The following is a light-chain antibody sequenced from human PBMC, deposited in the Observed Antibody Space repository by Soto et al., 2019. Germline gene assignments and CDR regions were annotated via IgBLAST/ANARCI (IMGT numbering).Light chain of an antibody. V-gene: IGLV2-14*02. CDR2: EGT. CDR1: SSDIGSYDL. Sequence: QSVLTQPASVSGPLGQSIVISCTGSSSDIGSYDLVSWYQQYPGKAPKVVIFEGTKRPSGVSNRFSGSKSGNTASLTISGLQTEDEADYYCTSYSRYRVLVFGGGTKVTVL. J-gene: IGLJ3*02. CDR3: TSYSRYRVLV.